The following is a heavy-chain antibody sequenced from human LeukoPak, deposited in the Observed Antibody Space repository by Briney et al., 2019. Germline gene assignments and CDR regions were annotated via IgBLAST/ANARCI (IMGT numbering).Heavy chain of an antibody. CDR1: GGSISSGSYC. V-gene: IGHV4-61*09. CDR3: ARSVSYYYDGSARGAFDI. J-gene: IGHJ3*02. Sequence: SETLSLTCTVSGGSISSGSYCWSWIRQPAGKGLEWIGHIHTSGNTNYNSSLKSRVTISVDTSKNQFSLKLSSVTAADTAVYYCARSVSYYYDGSARGAFDIWGQGTMVTVSS. D-gene: IGHD3-22*01. CDR2: IHTSGNT.